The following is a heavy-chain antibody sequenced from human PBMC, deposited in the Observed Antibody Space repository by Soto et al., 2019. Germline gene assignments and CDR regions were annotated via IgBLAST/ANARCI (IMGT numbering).Heavy chain of an antibody. CDR1: GYTFTSYG. V-gene: IGHV1-18*01. Sequence: QVQLVQSGAEVKKPGASVKVSCKASGYTFTSYGISWVRQAPGQGLEWMGWISAYNGNTNYAQKLQGRVTMTTDTSTSTAYMERRSLRSDDTAVYYCARDQGAEDIVVVVAATPNYYYYGMDVWGQGTTVTVSS. CDR2: ISAYNGNT. CDR3: ARDQGAEDIVVVVAATPNYYYYGMDV. J-gene: IGHJ6*02. D-gene: IGHD2-15*01.